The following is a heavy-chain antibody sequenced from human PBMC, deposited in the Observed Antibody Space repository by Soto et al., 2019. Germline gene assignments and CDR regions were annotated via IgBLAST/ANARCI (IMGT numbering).Heavy chain of an antibody. CDR2: IIPIFGTA. CDR1: GGTFSSYA. J-gene: IGHJ5*02. V-gene: IGHV1-69*01. CDR3: ARDRENCGGDCPNWFDP. D-gene: IGHD2-21*02. Sequence: QVQLVQSRAEVKKPGSSVKVSCKASGGTFSSYAISWVRQAPGQGLEWMGGIIPIFGTANYAQKFQGRVTITADESTSTAYMELSSLRSEDTAVYYCARDRENCGGDCPNWFDPWGQGTLVTVSS.